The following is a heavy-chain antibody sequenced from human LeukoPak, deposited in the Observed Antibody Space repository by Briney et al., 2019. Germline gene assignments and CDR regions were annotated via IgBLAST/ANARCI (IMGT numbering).Heavy chain of an antibody. CDR1: GYTFTGYY. J-gene: IGHJ4*02. CDR2: INPNSGGT. Sequence: ASVTVSCKASGYTFTGYYMHWVRQAPGQGLEWMGRINPNSGGTNYAQKFQGRVTMTRDTSISTAYMELSRLRSDDTAVYYCARDQNSGSYLFDYWGQGTLVTVSS. V-gene: IGHV1-2*06. D-gene: IGHD1-26*01. CDR3: ARDQNSGSYLFDY.